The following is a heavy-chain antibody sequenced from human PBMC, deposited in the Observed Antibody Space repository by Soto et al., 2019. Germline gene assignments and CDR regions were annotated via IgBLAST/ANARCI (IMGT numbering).Heavy chain of an antibody. CDR1: GVTVCSYA. D-gene: IGHD5-12*01. J-gene: IGHJ4*02. CDR3: AKLGFPYSGYHYEWPKVFDY. Sequence: GGSPRLCCAACGVTVCSYAMGGVRQDPGKGLEWVSAISDSAGSTSYADSVKGRFTISRDNSKNTLYRQMNSLRAEDTAVYYCAKLGFPYSGYHYEWPKVFDYWGPGTPVTVSP. V-gene: IGHV3-23*01. CDR2: ISDSAGST.